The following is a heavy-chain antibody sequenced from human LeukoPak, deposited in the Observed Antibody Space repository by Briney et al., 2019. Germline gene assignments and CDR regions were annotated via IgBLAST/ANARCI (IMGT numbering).Heavy chain of an antibody. CDR1: GFTFSNFA. CDR3: AKDTPLTTYTSGWSSNSFDY. D-gene: IGHD6-19*01. J-gene: IGHJ4*02. V-gene: IGHV3-23*01. CDR2: ITGGSGAK. Sequence: PGGSLRVSCTASGFTFSNFAMSWVRQAPGKGLEWVSTITGGSGAKYYADSVKGRFTISRDNSKDALYLQVHSLRAEDTAVYFCAKDTPLTTYTSGWSSNSFDYWGQGTLVAVSS.